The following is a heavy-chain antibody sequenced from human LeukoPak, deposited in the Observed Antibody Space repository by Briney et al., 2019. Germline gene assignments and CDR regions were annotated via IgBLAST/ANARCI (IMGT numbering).Heavy chain of an antibody. V-gene: IGHV3-23*01. CDR2: INDGGDDT. J-gene: IGHJ6*02. D-gene: IGHD3-10*01. CDR1: GFTLYQYA. Sequence: GGPLRLSCAPSGFTLYQYAMSWLRQAPGKGREWVSSINDGGDDTYHADSVKGRFTNSRDNFNSALYLQLNNVRIEDRAVYYCTKPWDRRSSSWYYYPIAVWGPETTVIVSS. CDR3: TKPWDRRSSSWYYYPIAV.